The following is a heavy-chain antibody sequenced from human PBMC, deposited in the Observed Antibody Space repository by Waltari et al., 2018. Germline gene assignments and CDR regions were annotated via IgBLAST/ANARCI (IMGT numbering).Heavy chain of an antibody. V-gene: IGHV3-48*03. J-gene: IGHJ1*01. D-gene: IGHD5-12*01. CDR3: ARDRGLRGYN. CDR2: ISTSGSTI. CDR1: GFTFSSYE. Sequence: EVQLVESGGGLVQPGGSLRLSCVASGFTFSSYEMNWVRQAPGKGLEWVSYISTSGSTIYYADSVMGRFTISRDNAKNSLFLQMNSLRAEDTAVYYCARDRGLRGYNWGQGTLVTVSS.